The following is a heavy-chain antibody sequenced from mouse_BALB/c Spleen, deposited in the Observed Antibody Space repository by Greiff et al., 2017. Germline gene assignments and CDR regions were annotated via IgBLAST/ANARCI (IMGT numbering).Heavy chain of an antibody. Sequence: DVQLQESGPGLVKPSQSLSLTCSVTGYSITSGYYWNWIRQFPGNKLEWMGYISYDGSNNYNPSLKNRISITRDTSKNQFFLKLNSVTTEDTATYYCARYGNYVGGDWGQGTTLTVSS. J-gene: IGHJ2*01. V-gene: IGHV3-6*02. D-gene: IGHD2-1*01. CDR3: ARYGNYVGGD. CDR2: ISYDGSN. CDR1: GYSITSGYY.